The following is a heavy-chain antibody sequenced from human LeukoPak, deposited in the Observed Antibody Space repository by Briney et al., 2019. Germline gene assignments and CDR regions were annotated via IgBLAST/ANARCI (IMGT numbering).Heavy chain of an antibody. Sequence: ASVRVSCKASGYTFTSYDINGVRPATGQGLEGMGWMNPNNGNKAYAQKFQGRVTITRNTSISTAYMELSSLRSEDTALYYCARVGYCTNGVCHIPYYYYYMDVWGKGTTVTVSS. CDR2: MNPNNGNK. CDR3: ARVGYCTNGVCHIPYYYYYMDV. D-gene: IGHD2-8*01. J-gene: IGHJ6*03. CDR1: GYTFTSYD. V-gene: IGHV1-8*03.